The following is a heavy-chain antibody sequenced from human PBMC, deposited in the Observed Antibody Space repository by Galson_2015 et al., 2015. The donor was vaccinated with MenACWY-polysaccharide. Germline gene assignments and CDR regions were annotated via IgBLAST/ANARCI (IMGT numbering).Heavy chain of an antibody. D-gene: IGHD1-1*01. J-gene: IGHJ2*01. CDR2: IHATGST. CDR3: ARRSLDNWYFDL. Sequence: SETLSLTCTVSHDSNTSSYWSWIRQSADKGLEYLGRIHATGSTAYNPSFRSRVAMSVDLPRNQLSLRLVSVTASDTAIYYCARRSLDNWYFDLWGRGTLVIVSS. CDR1: HDSNTSSY. V-gene: IGHV4-4*07.